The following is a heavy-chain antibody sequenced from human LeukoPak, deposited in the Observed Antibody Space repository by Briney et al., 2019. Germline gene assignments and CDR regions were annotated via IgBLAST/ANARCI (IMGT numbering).Heavy chain of an antibody. Sequence: GGPLRLSCAASGLTFSSYWMSWVRQAPGKGLEWVANIKQDGSEKYYVDSVKGRFTISRDNAKNSLYLQMNSLRAEDTAVYYCARYCSSTSSDTTPFDYWGQGTLVTVSS. CDR1: GLTFSSYW. J-gene: IGHJ4*02. CDR2: IKQDGSEK. V-gene: IGHV3-7*01. CDR3: ARYCSSTSSDTTPFDY. D-gene: IGHD2-2*01.